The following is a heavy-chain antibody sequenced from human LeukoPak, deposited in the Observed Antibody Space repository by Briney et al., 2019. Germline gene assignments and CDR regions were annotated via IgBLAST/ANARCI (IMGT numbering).Heavy chain of an antibody. J-gene: IGHJ3*02. CDR1: GGSISSYY. CDR3: ARVQTGLPHYYDSSGSQQGFAFDI. Sequence: SETLSLTCTVSGGSISSYYWSWIRQPPGKGLEWIGYIYYSGSTNYNPSLKSRVTISVDTSKNQFSLKLSSVTAADTAVYYCARVQTGLPHYYDSSGSQQGFAFDIWGQGTMVTVSS. V-gene: IGHV4-59*01. CDR2: IYYSGST. D-gene: IGHD3-22*01.